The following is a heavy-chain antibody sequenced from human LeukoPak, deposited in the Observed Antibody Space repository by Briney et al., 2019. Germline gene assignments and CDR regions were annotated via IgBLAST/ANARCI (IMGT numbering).Heavy chain of an antibody. D-gene: IGHD3-22*01. V-gene: IGHV4-34*01. CDR3: ALSFDYDSSGSVY. CDR1: GESFSGYF. Sequence: TPSETLSLTCAVYGESFSGYFWSWLRQPPGKGREWIGEINHRGRSNYNPSLKSLVTISVDTSKNQFSLKLSSVTAAYTAVYYCALSFDYDSSGSVYWGQGTLVTVSS. J-gene: IGHJ4*02. CDR2: INHRGRS.